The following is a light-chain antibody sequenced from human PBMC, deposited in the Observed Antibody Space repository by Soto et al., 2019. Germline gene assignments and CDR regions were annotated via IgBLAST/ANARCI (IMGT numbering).Light chain of an antibody. CDR2: KAS. J-gene: IGKJ1*01. Sequence: DIQMTQSPSTLSASVGDRVTITCRASQSISSWLAWYQQKQGKAPKLLIYKASSLESGVPSRFSGSGSGTEFTLTISSLQSDDFAIDYFQQYNSYRTLGQGTKVEIK. CDR3: QQYNSYRT. V-gene: IGKV1-5*03. CDR1: QSISSW.